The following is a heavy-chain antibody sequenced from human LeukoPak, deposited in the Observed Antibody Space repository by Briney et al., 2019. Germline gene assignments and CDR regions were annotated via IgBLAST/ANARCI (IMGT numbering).Heavy chain of an antibody. CDR1: GFTVSNNY. CDR2: LYSGGST. Sequence: GGSLRLSCAASGFTVSNNYMSWVRQAPGKGLEWVSVLYSGGSTYYADSVKGRFTISRDNSKNTLDLQMNSLRAEDTAVYYCARHRGYCSSTSCYPYYFDYWGQGTLVTVSS. J-gene: IGHJ4*02. CDR3: ARHRGYCSSTSCYPYYFDY. V-gene: IGHV3-66*04. D-gene: IGHD2-2*01.